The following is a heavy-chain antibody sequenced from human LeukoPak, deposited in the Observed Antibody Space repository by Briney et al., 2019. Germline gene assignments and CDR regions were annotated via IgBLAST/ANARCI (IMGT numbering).Heavy chain of an antibody. CDR3: ARDYGSGSYQFDY. Sequence: SETLSLTCTVSGYSISSGYYWGWIRQPPGKGLEWIGTFYHSGTTYYNPSLKSRVSISLDTSKNQFSLKLSSLTAADTAVYYCARDYGSGSYQFDYWGQGTLVTVSS. CDR1: GYSISSGYY. V-gene: IGHV4-38-2*02. J-gene: IGHJ4*02. CDR2: FYHSGTT. D-gene: IGHD3-10*01.